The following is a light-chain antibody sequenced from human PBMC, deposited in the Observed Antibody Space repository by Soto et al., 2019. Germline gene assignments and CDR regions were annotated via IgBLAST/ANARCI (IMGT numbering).Light chain of an antibody. V-gene: IGKV3-11*01. CDR1: QSISSN. CDR3: QQRSSWPPSCS. J-gene: IGKJ1*01. Sequence: EIVLTQSPATLSLSPGERATLSCRASQSISSNLAWYQHKPGQAPRLFIYDASNRATGIPTRFSGSGSGTDFSLTISSLEPEDFAVYYCQQRSSWPPSCSFGRGTKVEVK. CDR2: DAS.